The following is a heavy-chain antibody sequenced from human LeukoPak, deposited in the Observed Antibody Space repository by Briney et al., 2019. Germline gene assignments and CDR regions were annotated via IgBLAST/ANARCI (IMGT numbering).Heavy chain of an antibody. CDR2: ISSSGSTI. V-gene: IGHV3-11*01. J-gene: IGHJ4*02. CDR3: ARVGNRYCSSTSCYVLYYFDY. CDR1: GFTFSDYY. Sequence: PGGSLRLSCAASGFTFSDYYMSWIRQAPGKGLEWVSYISSSGSTIYYADSVKGRFTISRDNAKNSLYLRMNSLRAEDTAVYYCARVGNRYCSSTSCYVLYYFDYWGQGTLVTVSS. D-gene: IGHD2-2*01.